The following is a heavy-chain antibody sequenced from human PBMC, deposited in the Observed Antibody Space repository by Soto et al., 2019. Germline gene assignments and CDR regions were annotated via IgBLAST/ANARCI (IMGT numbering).Heavy chain of an antibody. CDR3: ASVLYYHLLTYYIHY. Sequence: PGESLKISCKGSGYSFTSYWIGWVRQMPGKGLEWMGIIYPGDSDTRYSPSFQGQVTISADKSISTAYLQWSSLKASDTAMYYCASVLYYHLLTYYIHYRGQGTLVTGSS. J-gene: IGHJ4*02. CDR1: GYSFTSYW. V-gene: IGHV5-51*01. CDR2: IYPGDSDT. D-gene: IGHD3-9*01.